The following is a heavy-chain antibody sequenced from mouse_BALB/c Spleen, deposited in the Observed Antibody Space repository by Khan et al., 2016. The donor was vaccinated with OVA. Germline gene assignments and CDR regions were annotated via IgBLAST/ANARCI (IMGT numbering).Heavy chain of an antibody. V-gene: IGHV1S135*01. Sequence: VQLKQSGPELMKPGTSVKISCKASGYSFTTYYIHWVIQTHGKSLEWIGYIDPFSGGTTYNQKFKGKATLTVDKSSSTAYIHLNNLTSEDSAVYYCTRHGYVAWFTYWGQGTLVTVSA. CDR2: IDPFSGGT. D-gene: IGHD2-2*01. J-gene: IGHJ3*01. CDR1: GYSFTTYY. CDR3: TRHGYVAWFTY.